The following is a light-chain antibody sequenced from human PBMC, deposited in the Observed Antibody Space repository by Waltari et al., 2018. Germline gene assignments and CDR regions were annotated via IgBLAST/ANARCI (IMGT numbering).Light chain of an antibody. Sequence: DIQMTQSPSTLFASVGDSVTISCRASQSISTWLAWFQQTPGKAPKLLIYKASHLHSGVPSRFSGSGSGTQFTLTITSLQADDVGTYYCQQYNTVSREFGQGTRVEI. CDR1: QSISTW. J-gene: IGKJ1*01. CDR2: KAS. V-gene: IGKV1-5*03. CDR3: QQYNTVSRE.